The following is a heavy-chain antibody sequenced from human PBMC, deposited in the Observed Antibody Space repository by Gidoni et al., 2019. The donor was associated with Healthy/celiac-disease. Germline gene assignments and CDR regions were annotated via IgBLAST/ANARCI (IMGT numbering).Heavy chain of an antibody. CDR1: GFSLSTSGMC. J-gene: IGHJ4*02. D-gene: IGHD3-16*01. V-gene: IGHV2-70*01. Sequence: QVTLRESGPALVKPAQTLTLTCTFSGFSLSTSGMCVSWIRQPPGKALEWLALIDWDDDKYYSTSLKTRLTISKDTSKNQVVLTMTNMDPVDTATYYCARMTLGPWGNYFDYWGQGTLVTVSS. CDR3: ARMTLGPWGNYFDY. CDR2: IDWDDDK.